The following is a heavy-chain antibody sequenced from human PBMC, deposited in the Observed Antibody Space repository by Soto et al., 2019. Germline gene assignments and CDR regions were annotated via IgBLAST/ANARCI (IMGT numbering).Heavy chain of an antibody. CDR1: GYSVSSSDYY. J-gene: IGHJ6*02. D-gene: IGHD2-15*01. V-gene: IGHV4-39*01. CDR2: MFYSGLT. Sequence: SETLSLTCSVSGYSVSSSDYYCAWIRQPPGKGLEWIGSMFYSGLTYYNPALKSRVTLSVDTSKNQFSVRLNSVTAADTAVYSCAPLSVSLSGPYGIHVWGQGTTVTASS. CDR3: APLSVSLSGPYGIHV.